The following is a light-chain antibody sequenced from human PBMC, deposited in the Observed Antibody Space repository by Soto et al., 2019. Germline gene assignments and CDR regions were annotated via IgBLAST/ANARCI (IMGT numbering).Light chain of an antibody. J-gene: IGKJ2*01. CDR2: SAS. CDR3: QQYNKWPDT. V-gene: IGKV3-15*01. Sequence: EIVMTQSPATLSVSPGEGATLSCRASQSVSIHLAWYQQTPGQAPRLLIYSASTRATGIPARFSGSGSGTEFTHTISSLQSEDFAVYYCQQYNKWPDTFGQGTKLEIK. CDR1: QSVSIH.